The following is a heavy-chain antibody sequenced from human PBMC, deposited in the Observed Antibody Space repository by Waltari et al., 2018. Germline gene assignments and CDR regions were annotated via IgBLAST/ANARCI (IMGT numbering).Heavy chain of an antibody. CDR3: AIRGRLWFGELWNWFDP. V-gene: IGHV1-8*03. Sequence: QVQLVQSGAEVKKPGASVKVSCKASGYTFTSYDINWVRQATGQGLEWMGWMNPNSGNTGYAQKFQGRVTITRNTSISTAYMELSSLRSEDTAVYYCAIRGRLWFGELWNWFDPWGQGTLVTVSS. D-gene: IGHD3-10*01. CDR1: GYTFTSYD. J-gene: IGHJ5*02. CDR2: MNPNSGNT.